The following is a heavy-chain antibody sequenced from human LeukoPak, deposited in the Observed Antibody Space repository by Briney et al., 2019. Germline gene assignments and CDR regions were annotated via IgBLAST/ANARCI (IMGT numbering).Heavy chain of an antibody. Sequence: GRSLRLSCAASGFTFSTYYMNWVRQAPGEGLGWVSYISSSSSTIYYADSVKGRFTIPRNNATRSLYRQMNSLRDEDTAVYYCARVRYYYDSSGYYYYMDVWGKGTTVTVSS. CDR2: ISSSSSTI. D-gene: IGHD3-22*01. CDR1: GFTFSTYY. V-gene: IGHV3-48*02. J-gene: IGHJ6*03. CDR3: ARVRYYYDSSGYYYYMDV.